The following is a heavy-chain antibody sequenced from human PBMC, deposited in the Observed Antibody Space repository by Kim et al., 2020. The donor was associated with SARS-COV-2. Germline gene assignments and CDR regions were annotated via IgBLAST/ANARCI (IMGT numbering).Heavy chain of an antibody. CDR1: GFTFSNAW. CDR3: TTVALVRGPLGGGY. V-gene: IGHV3-15*01. D-gene: IGHD3-10*01. Sequence: GGSLRLSCAASGFTFSNAWMSWVRQAPGKGLEWVGRIKSKTDGGTTDYAAPAKGRFTISRDDSKNTLYLQMNSLKTEDTAVYYCTTVALVRGPLGGGYWGQGTLVTVSS. J-gene: IGHJ4*02. CDR2: IKSKTDGGTT.